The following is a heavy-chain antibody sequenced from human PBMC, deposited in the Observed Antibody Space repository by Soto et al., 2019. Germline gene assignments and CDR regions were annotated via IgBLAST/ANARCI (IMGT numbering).Heavy chain of an antibody. J-gene: IGHJ6*02. CDR3: VRQGIGVLHGIVDV. CDR1: GDSISSYN. Sequence: QVQLQESGPGLVKPSEALSLTSTVSGDSISSYNLAWIRQPPGKGLEWIGYFRSSGGTSYNPSLKSRVAISAYTSTKQFSLRLTSVTAADTAVYYCVRQGIGVLHGIVDVWGQGTTVTVSS. CDR2: FRSSGGT. V-gene: IGHV4-59*08. D-gene: IGHD3-10*01.